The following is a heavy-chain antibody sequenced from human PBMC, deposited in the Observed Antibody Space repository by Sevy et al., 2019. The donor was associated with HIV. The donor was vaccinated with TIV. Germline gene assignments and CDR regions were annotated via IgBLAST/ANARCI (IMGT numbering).Heavy chain of an antibody. D-gene: IGHD2-21*02. CDR2: ISYDGSNK. J-gene: IGHJ4*02. CDR1: GFTFSSYG. CDR3: AKDLNENCGGDCYSGADY. V-gene: IGHV3-30*18. Sequence: GGSLRLSCAASGFTFSSYGMHWVRQAPGKGLEWVAVISYDGSNKYYADSVKGRFTISRDNSKNTLYLQMNSLRAEDTAVYYCAKDLNENCGGDCYSGADYWGQETLVTVSS.